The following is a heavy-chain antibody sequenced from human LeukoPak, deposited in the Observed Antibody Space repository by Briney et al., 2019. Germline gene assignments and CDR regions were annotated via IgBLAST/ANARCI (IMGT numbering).Heavy chain of an antibody. CDR3: ASGAKVTPFDY. CDR2: IIPIFGTA. V-gene: IGHV1-69*13. CDR1: GGTFSSYA. Sequence: PVKVSCKASGGTFSSYAISWVRQAPGQGLEWMGGIIPIFGTANYAQKFQGRVTITADESTSTAYMELSSLRSEDTAVYYCASGAKVTPFDYWGQGTLVTVSS. D-gene: IGHD2-21*02. J-gene: IGHJ4*02.